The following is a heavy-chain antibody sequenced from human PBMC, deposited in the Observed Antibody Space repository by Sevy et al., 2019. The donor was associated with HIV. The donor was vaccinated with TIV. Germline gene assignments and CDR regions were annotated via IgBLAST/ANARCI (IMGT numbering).Heavy chain of an antibody. CDR1: GFTFSSYA. D-gene: IGHD5-18*01. Sequence: GGSLRLSCAASGFTFSSYAMHWVRQAPGKGLEWVAVISYDGSNKYYADSVKGRFTISRDNSKNTLYLQMNSLRAEETAVYYCARAPRGIQLWALDYWGQGTLVTVSS. V-gene: IGHV3-30-3*01. CDR2: ISYDGSNK. CDR3: ARAPRGIQLWALDY. J-gene: IGHJ4*02.